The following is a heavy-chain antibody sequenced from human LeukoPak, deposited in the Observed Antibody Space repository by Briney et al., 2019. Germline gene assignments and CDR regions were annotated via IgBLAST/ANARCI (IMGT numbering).Heavy chain of an antibody. CDR2: INSDGSTT. Sequence: GGSLRLSCAASGFTFSSYWMHWVRQAPGKGLVWVSRINSDGSTTTYADSVKGRFTISRDNAKNSLYLQMNSLRAEDTALYYCARDPWGIASSRLFDYWGQGTLVTVSS. CDR3: ARDPWGIASSRLFDY. J-gene: IGHJ4*02. D-gene: IGHD6-13*01. V-gene: IGHV3-74*01. CDR1: GFTFSSYW.